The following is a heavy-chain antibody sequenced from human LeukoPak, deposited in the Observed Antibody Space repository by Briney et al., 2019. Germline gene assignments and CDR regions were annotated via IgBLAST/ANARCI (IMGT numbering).Heavy chain of an antibody. J-gene: IGHJ5*02. CDR2: ISSSGSTI. CDR1: GFTFSDYY. Sequence: GGSLRLSCAASGFTFSDYYMSWIRQAPGKGLEWVSYISSSGSTIYYADSVKGRFTIFRDNAKNSLYLQMNSLRAEDTAVYYCARATYYYDSSGYYSVNWFDPWGQGTLVTVSS. D-gene: IGHD3-22*01. V-gene: IGHV3-11*04. CDR3: ARATYYYDSSGYYSVNWFDP.